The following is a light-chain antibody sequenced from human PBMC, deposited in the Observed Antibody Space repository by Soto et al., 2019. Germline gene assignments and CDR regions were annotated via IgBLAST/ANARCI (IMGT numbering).Light chain of an antibody. J-gene: IGLJ2*01. Sequence: QSVLTQPPSASGSLGQSVTISCTGTSSDVGGYNYVSWHQQHPGKVPKVMIYEVTKRPPGVPDRFSGSKSGNTASLTVSGLQAEDEADYYCSSFAGGGNPVLLGGGTKVTVL. V-gene: IGLV2-8*01. CDR2: EVT. CDR1: SSDVGGYNY. CDR3: SSFAGGGNPVL.